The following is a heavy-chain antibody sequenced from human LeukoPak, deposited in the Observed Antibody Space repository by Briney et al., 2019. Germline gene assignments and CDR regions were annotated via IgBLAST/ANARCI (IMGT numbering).Heavy chain of an antibody. CDR3: VKDWGVLPDYTADGFDI. CDR2: IWPDGGNK. Sequence: QAGGSLRLSCAASGFTFTNYAMNWVRQAPGKGLEWVAFIWPDGGNKYYADSVRGRFTISRDNSQNTLHLQMNSLRVEDTAVYYCVKDWGVLPDYTADGFDIWGLGTMVTVSS. D-gene: IGHD3-10*01. V-gene: IGHV3-30*02. J-gene: IGHJ3*02. CDR1: GFTFTNYA.